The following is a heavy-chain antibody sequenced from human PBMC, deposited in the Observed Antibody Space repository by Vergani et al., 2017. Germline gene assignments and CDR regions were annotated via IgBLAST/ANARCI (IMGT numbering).Heavy chain of an antibody. CDR3: ASLPFWSGKYYFDY. V-gene: IGHV4-61*01. Sequence: QVQLQESGPGLVKPSETLSLTCTVSGGSVSSGSYYWSWIRQPPGKGLEWIGYIYYSGITNYNPSLKSRVTISVDTSKNQFSLKLSSVTAAGTAVYYCASLPFWSGKYYFDYWGQGTLVTVSS. D-gene: IGHD3-3*01. J-gene: IGHJ4*02. CDR1: GGSVSSGSYY. CDR2: IYYSGIT.